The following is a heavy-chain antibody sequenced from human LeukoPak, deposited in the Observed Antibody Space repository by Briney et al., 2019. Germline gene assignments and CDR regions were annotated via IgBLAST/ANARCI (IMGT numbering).Heavy chain of an antibody. J-gene: IGHJ6*03. D-gene: IGHD2-2*01. CDR2: IKNKANSYGT. CDR3: ARDSPSPTSSSYYYYYYMDV. Sequence: GGSLRLSCAASGFSFSDHYMDWVRLAPGKGLEWVSRIKNKANSYGTDYAASVKGRFTLSRDDSKDSLYLQMNSLRAEDTAVYYCARDSPSPTSSSYYYYYYMDVWGKGTTVTVSS. CDR1: GFSFSDHY. V-gene: IGHV3-72*01.